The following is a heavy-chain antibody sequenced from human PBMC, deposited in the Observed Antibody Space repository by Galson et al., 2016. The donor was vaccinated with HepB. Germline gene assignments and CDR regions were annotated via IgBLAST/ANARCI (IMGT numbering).Heavy chain of an antibody. CDR1: GLTVSSNY. CDR3: AREGRYDHVWGSYRREGMDV. V-gene: IGHV3-66*01. D-gene: IGHD3-16*02. J-gene: IGHJ6*02. Sequence: SLRLSCAASGLTVSSNYMSWVRQAPGKGLDWVSGVYSGGSAHYADSVRGRLIISRDNSKNTLYLQMNSLRAEDTAVYYCAREGRYDHVWGSYRREGMDVWGQGTTVTVSS. CDR2: VYSGGSA.